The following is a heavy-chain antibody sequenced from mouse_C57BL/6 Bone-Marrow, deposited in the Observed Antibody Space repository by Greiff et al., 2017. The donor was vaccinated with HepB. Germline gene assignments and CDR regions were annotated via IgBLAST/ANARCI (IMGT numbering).Heavy chain of an antibody. J-gene: IGHJ3*01. CDR1: GFSFNTYA. CDR3: VRPLGGWFAY. Sequence: EVQGVESGGGLVQPKGSLKLSCAASGFSFNTYAMNWVRQAPGKGLEWVARIRSKSNNYATYYADSVKDRFTISRDDSESMLYLQMNNLKTEDTAMYYCVRPLGGWFAYWGQGTLVTVSA. CDR2: IRSKSNNYAT. D-gene: IGHD4-1*01. V-gene: IGHV10-1*01.